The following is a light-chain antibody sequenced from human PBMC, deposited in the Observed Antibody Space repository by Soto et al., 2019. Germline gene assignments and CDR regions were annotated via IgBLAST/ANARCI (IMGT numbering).Light chain of an antibody. V-gene: IGKV1-5*01. CDR2: DSS. CDR3: QQYNSYSPYT. CDR1: QSISSW. J-gene: IGKJ2*01. Sequence: DIQMTQSPSTLSASVGDRVTITCRASQSISSWLAWYQQKPGKAPKLLIYDSSSLESGVPSRFSGSGSGTEFTLTISSLQPDDFATYYGQQYNSYSPYTFGQGNKLEIK.